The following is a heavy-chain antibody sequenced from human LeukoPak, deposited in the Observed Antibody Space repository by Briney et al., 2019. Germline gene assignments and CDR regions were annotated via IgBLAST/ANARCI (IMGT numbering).Heavy chain of an antibody. CDR3: ARGERIQLWFLLSPDY. CDR1: GFTFSSYE. CDR2: ISSSGSTI. J-gene: IGHJ4*02. D-gene: IGHD5-18*01. Sequence: GGSLRLSCAASGFTFSSYEMNWVRQAPGKGLEWVSYISSSGSTIYYADSVKGRFTISRDNAKNSLYLQMNSLRAEDTAVYYCARGERIQLWFLLSPDYWGQGTLVTVSS. V-gene: IGHV3-48*03.